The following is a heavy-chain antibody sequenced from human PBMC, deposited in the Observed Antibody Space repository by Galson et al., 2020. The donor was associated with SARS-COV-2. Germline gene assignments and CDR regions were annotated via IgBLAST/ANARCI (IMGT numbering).Heavy chain of an antibody. Sequence: GESPKISCAASGFTFSSYDMHWVRQATGKGLEWVSAIGTAGDTYYPGSVKGRFTISRENAKNSLYLQMNSLRAEDTAVYYCARDRRVGSSSSSDYYYGMDVWGQGTTVTVSS. J-gene: IGHJ6*02. V-gene: IGHV3-13*01. CDR3: ARDRRVGSSSSSDYYYGMDV. CDR1: GFTFSSYD. CDR2: IGTAGDT. D-gene: IGHD6-6*01.